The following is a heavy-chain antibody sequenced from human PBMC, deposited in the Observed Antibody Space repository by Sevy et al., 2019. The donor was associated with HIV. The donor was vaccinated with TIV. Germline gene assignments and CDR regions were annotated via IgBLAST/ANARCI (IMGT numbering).Heavy chain of an antibody. J-gene: IGHJ6*02. D-gene: IGHD2-21*01. V-gene: IGHV3-9*01. Sequence: GGSLRLSRAASGFPFNDHAMHWVRQVPGKGLEWVSGISWNSRNIGYADSVKGRFTISRDNARHFVYLEMNSLRPEDTAFYYCAKDIYRGCDGVNCYSYYYYFYGLDVWGQGTTVTVSS. CDR2: ISWNSRNI. CDR1: GFPFNDHA. CDR3: AKDIYRGCDGVNCYSYYYYFYGLDV.